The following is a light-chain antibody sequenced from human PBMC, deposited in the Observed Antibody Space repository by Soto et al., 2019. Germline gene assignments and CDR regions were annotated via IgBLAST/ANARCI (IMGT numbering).Light chain of an antibody. J-gene: IGLJ2*01. CDR2: RNV. CDR1: SSNIGNNF. V-gene: IGLV1-47*01. Sequence: QSVLTQPPSASGTPGQRVTIFCSGSSSNIGNNFAYWYQQLPGTASKLLIYRNVQRPSGVPDRFSGSKSGSSASLAISGLRSEDEADYYCAAWDDSLSGVVFGGGTKLTVL. CDR3: AAWDDSLSGVV.